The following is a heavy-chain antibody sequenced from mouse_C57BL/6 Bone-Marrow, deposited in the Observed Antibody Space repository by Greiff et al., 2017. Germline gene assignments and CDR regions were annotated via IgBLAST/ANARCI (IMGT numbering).Heavy chain of an antibody. CDR1: GYTFTSYW. Sequence: QVQLQQSGAELVMPGASVKLSCKASGYTFTSYWMHWVKQRPGQGLEWIGEIDPSDSYTNYNQKFKGKSTLTVDKSSSTAYMQLSSLTSEDSAVYYCAREQLRLRDAMDDWGQGTSVTVSS. V-gene: IGHV1-69*01. CDR3: AREQLRLRDAMDD. D-gene: IGHD3-2*02. CDR2: IDPSDSYT. J-gene: IGHJ4*01.